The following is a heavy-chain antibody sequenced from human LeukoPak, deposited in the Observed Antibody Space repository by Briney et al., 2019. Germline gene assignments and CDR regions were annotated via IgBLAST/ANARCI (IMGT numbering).Heavy chain of an antibody. Sequence: GGSLRLSCAASGFTFSSYWMSWVRQAPGKGLEWVANIKQDGSEKYYVDSVKGRFTISRDNAKNSLYLQMNSLRAEDTAVYYCARVSGVRQRYFDYWGQGTLVTVSP. D-gene: IGHD2-2*01. J-gene: IGHJ4*02. CDR2: IKQDGSEK. CDR1: GFTFSSYW. CDR3: ARVSGVRQRYFDY. V-gene: IGHV3-7*01.